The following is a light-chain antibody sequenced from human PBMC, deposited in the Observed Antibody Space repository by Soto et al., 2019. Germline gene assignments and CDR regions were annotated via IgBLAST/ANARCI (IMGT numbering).Light chain of an antibody. Sequence: QLVLTQPPSASGTPGQRVTISCSGSRSNIGSNTVNWYQQLPGTAPKLLIYNNNQRPSGVPDRFSGSKSGTSASLAISGLQSEDEADYYCAAWGDSLNGVVFGGGTKLTVL. CDR3: AAWGDSLNGVV. CDR1: RSNIGSNT. V-gene: IGLV1-44*01. J-gene: IGLJ2*01. CDR2: NNN.